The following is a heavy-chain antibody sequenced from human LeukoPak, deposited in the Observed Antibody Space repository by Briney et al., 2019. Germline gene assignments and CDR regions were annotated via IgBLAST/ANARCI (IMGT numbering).Heavy chain of an antibody. Sequence: GGSLRLSCAASGFTFSSYGMHWVRQAPGKGLEWVAVIWYDGSNKYYADSVKGRFTISIDNSKNTLYLQMNTLRAEDTAVYYCARIDSDPRGTYYYYGMDVWGQGTTVTVSS. V-gene: IGHV3-33*01. CDR3: ARIDSDPRGTYYYYGMDV. J-gene: IGHJ6*02. CDR1: GFTFSSYG. CDR2: IWYDGSNK. D-gene: IGHD3-16*01.